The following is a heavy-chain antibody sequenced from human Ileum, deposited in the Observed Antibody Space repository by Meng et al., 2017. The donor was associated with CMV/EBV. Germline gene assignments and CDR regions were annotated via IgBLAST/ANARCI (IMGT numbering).Heavy chain of an antibody. Sequence: GFSLSDHFMHWVRQAPGKGLEWVGRIKKKSDTYATEDAASVKGRFTISRDDSKNSLYLQMNSLRIEDTAVYYCARATVYSDVYYVDYWGQGTLVTVSS. CDR2: IKKKSDTYAT. D-gene: IGHD6-13*01. J-gene: IGHJ4*02. V-gene: IGHV3-72*01. CDR1: GFSLSDHF. CDR3: ARATVYSDVYYVDY.